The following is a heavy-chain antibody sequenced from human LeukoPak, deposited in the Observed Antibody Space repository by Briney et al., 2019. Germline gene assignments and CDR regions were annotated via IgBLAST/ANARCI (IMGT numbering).Heavy chain of an antibody. CDR3: ARVRYCSSTTCRGAFDI. J-gene: IGHJ3*02. Sequence: GGSLRLSCAASGFTFSDHYMDWVRQAPGKGLEWVGRTRNKANSYTTEYAASVKGRFTIPRADSENSLYLQMNSLKTEDTAVYYCARVRYCSSTTCRGAFDIWGQGTMVTVSS. CDR1: GFTFSDHY. CDR2: TRNKANSYTT. D-gene: IGHD2-2*01. V-gene: IGHV3-72*01.